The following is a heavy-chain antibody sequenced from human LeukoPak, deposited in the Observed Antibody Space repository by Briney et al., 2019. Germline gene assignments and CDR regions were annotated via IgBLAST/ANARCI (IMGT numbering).Heavy chain of an antibody. V-gene: IGHV3-23*01. CDR3: AKGGRRDLNAFDI. Sequence: PGGSLRLSCAASGFTFSSYAMSWVRQAPGKGLEWVSAISGSGGTPYYADSVKGRFTISRDNSKNTLYLQMNSLRAEDTAVYYCAKGGRRDLNAFDIWGQGTMVTVSS. CDR1: GFTFSSYA. CDR2: ISGSGGTP. D-gene: IGHD2-15*01. J-gene: IGHJ3*02.